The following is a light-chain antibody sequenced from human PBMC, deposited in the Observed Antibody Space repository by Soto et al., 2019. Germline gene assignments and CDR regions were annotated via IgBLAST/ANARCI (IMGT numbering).Light chain of an antibody. CDR2: DVT. CDR1: TNEIGGYNY. CDR3: SSDISSSAPYV. V-gene: IGLV2-14*01. Sequence: QSVLTQPASVSGSPGQSITISCNGNTNEIGGYNYVSWYQQHPGKAPKLMIYDVTRRPSGVSNRFSGSKSGNTASLTISGLQAEDEADYYCSSDISSSAPYVFGTGTKVTVL. J-gene: IGLJ1*01.